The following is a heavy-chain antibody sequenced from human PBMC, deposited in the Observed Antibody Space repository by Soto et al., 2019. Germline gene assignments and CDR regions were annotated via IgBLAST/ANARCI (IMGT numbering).Heavy chain of an antibody. CDR3: ARDHHRIASTGTAMDFDY. J-gene: IGHJ4*02. V-gene: IGHV3-30-3*01. CDR1: GFTFSSYA. D-gene: IGHD5-18*01. Sequence: QVQLVESGGGVVQPGRSLRLSCAASGFTFSSYAMHWVRQAPGKGLEWVAVISYDGSNKYYADSVKGRFTISRDSSKNTLYLQMNSLRAEDTAVYYCARDHHRIASTGTAMDFDYGGQGTLVTVSS. CDR2: ISYDGSNK.